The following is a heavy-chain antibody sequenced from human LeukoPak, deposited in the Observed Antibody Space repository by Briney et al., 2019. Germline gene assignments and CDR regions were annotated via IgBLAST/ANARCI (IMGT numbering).Heavy chain of an antibody. CDR2: IWYDGSNK. CDR3: AREDGSGWYEVDY. D-gene: IGHD6-19*01. V-gene: IGHV3-33*01. Sequence: GRSLRLSCAASGFTFSSYGMHWVRQAPGKGLEWVAVIWYDGSNKYYADSVKGRFTISGDNSKNTLYLQMNSLRAEDTAVYYCAREDGSGWYEVDYWGQGTLVTVSS. CDR1: GFTFSSYG. J-gene: IGHJ4*02.